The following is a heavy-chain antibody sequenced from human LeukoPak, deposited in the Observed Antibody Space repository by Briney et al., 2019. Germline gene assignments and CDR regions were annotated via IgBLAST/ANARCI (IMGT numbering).Heavy chain of an antibody. CDR2: ISTSSSYI. CDR1: GFTFSTYA. CDR3: ARDSALELLEGYMDV. J-gene: IGHJ6*03. V-gene: IGHV3-21*01. Sequence: PGGSLRLSCAASGFTFSTYAMSWVRQAPGKGLEWVSSISTSSSYIYYADSVKGRFTISRDNSKNTLYLQMNSLRAEDTAVYYCARDSALELLEGYMDVWGKGTTVTVSS. D-gene: IGHD1-7*01.